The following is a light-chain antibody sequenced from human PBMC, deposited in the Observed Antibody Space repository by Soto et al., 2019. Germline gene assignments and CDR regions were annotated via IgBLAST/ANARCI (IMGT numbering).Light chain of an antibody. Sequence: NFMLTQPHSVSESPGKTVTLSCTRSSGSIGSNYVQWYQQRPGSAPTSVIYENNQRPSGVPDRFSGSIDSSSNSASLTISGLKTEDEADYYCQSYDSSTHVVFGGGTKFTVL. V-gene: IGLV6-57*04. J-gene: IGLJ2*01. CDR3: QSYDSSTHVV. CDR1: SGSIGSNY. CDR2: ENN.